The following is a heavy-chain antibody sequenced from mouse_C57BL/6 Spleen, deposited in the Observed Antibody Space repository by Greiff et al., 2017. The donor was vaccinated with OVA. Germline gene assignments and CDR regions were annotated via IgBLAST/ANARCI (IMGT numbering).Heavy chain of an antibody. D-gene: IGHD3-2*02. CDR2: IHPNSGST. CDR3: AMAQATSYYFDY. Sequence: VQLQQSGAELVKPGASVKLSCKASGYTFTSYWMHWVKQRPGQGLEWIGMIHPNSGSTNYNEKFKSKATLTVDKSSSTAYMQLSSLTSEDSAVYYCAMAQATSYYFDYWGQGTTLTVSS. CDR1: GYTFTSYW. J-gene: IGHJ2*01. V-gene: IGHV1-64*01.